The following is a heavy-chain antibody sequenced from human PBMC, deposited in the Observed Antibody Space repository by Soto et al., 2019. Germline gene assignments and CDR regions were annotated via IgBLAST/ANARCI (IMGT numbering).Heavy chain of an antibody. V-gene: IGHV3-21*06. CDR2: ISPSSGHI. Sequence: EVHLVESGGGLVKPGGSLRLSCAVSGFTFSSCTMNWVRQAPGKALEWVSSISPSSGHIYYADSVKGRFTISRDNAKNSLFLQMNSLRGEDTAVYYCSGCSGGACHKNYGMDVWGQGTTVTVSS. D-gene: IGHD2-15*01. CDR1: GFTFSSCT. J-gene: IGHJ6*02. CDR3: SGCSGGACHKNYGMDV.